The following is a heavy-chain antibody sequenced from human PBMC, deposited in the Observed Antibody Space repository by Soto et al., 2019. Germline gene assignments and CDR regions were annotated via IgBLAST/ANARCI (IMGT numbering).Heavy chain of an antibody. Sequence: QVQLEQSGAEVKNPGASVKVSCKASGYTFSSHGISWVRQAPGQGLEWMGWIGAYDGDTNYAQNLQGRVTMTTDTYTSRDYMELTSLRSDDTAMYYCARDRGYSPDSFDIWGQGTMVIVNS. J-gene: IGHJ3*02. CDR3: ARDRGYSPDSFDI. CDR2: IGAYDGDT. CDR1: GYTFSSHG. V-gene: IGHV1-18*01. D-gene: IGHD5-18*01.